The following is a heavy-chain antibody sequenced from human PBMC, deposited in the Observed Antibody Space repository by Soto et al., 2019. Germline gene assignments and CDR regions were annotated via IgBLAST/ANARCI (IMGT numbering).Heavy chain of an antibody. CDR1: GGTFSTYV. D-gene: IGHD3-22*01. CDR3: ARPALEYDYDNNGYSSDS. CDR2: IIPVFGTA. V-gene: IGHV1-69*13. Sequence: SVKVSCKASGGTFSTYVITWVRQAPGQGLEWMGGIIPVFGTAHYAQKFQGRVTITADESTSTAYMELSSLRSEDTAVYYCARPALEYDYDNNGYSSDSWGQGTLVTVS. J-gene: IGHJ4*02.